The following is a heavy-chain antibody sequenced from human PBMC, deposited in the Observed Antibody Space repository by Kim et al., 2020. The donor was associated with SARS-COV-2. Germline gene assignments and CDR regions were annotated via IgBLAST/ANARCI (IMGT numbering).Heavy chain of an antibody. CDR1: GFTFSDHY. V-gene: IGHV3-72*01. CDR2: TRNKANGYTT. CDR3: TRGDHWGNNQPGVDV. Sequence: GGSLRLSCAASGFTFSDHYMDWVRQAPGKGLEWVGRTRNKANGYTTEYAASVKGRFIISRDDSKNSLFLQMNSLKTEDTAVYYCTRGDHWGNNQPGVDVWGQGTTVTVSS. J-gene: IGHJ6*02. D-gene: IGHD7-27*01.